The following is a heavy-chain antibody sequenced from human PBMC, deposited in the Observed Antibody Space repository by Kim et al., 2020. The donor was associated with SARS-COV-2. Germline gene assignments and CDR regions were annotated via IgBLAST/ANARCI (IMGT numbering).Heavy chain of an antibody. CDR3: ARGDGYNYPWYFDL. CDR1: GGSISSGDYY. D-gene: IGHD5-12*01. Sequence: SETLSLTCTVSGGSISSGDYYWSWIRQPPGKGLEWIGYIYYSGSTYYNPSLKSRVTISVDTSKNQFSLKLSSVTAADTAVYYCARGDGYNYPWYFDLWGRGTLVTVSS. V-gene: IGHV4-30-4*01. J-gene: IGHJ2*01. CDR2: IYYSGST.